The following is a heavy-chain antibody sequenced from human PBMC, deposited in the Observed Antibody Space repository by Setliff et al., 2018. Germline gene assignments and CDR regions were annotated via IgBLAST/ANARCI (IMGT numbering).Heavy chain of an antibody. CDR3: TRDTNIVVVPPHRTAFDI. D-gene: IGHD2-2*01. J-gene: IGHJ3*02. Sequence: ASVKVSCKAFGYSFTNYGLNWVRQAPGQGLEWMGWISGYDDNTIYAHKFQGRVTMTTDTSTGTADMELRSLRSDDTAVYYCTRDTNIVVVPPHRTAFDIWGQGTMVTVSS. CDR1: GYSFTNYG. CDR2: ISGYDDNT. V-gene: IGHV1-18*01.